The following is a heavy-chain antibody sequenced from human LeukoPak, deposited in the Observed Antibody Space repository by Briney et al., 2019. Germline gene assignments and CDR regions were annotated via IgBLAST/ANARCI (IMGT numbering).Heavy chain of an antibody. Sequence: RASVKVSCKASGFTFTSSTIQWVRQARGQRLEWIVWIVVGSGNTNYAQKFQERVIITRDMSTTTVYMELSSLRSEDTAVYYCAGTPWFGELTLDYWGQGTLVTVSS. CDR2: IVVGSGNT. CDR3: AGTPWFGELTLDY. CDR1: GFTFTSST. J-gene: IGHJ4*02. D-gene: IGHD3-10*01. V-gene: IGHV1-58*02.